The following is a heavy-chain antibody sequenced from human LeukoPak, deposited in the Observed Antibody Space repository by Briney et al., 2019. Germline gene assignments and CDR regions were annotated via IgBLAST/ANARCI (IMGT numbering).Heavy chain of an antibody. Sequence: GSSVKVSCKASGGTFSSYAISWVRQAPGQGLEWMGGIIPIFGTANYAQKFQGRVTITTDESTSTAYMELSSLRSEDTAGYYCARDKGSTVTTTDYYYYMDVWGKGTTVTVSS. CDR3: ARDKGSTVTTTDYYYYMDV. CDR1: GGTFSSYA. D-gene: IGHD4-17*01. J-gene: IGHJ6*03. V-gene: IGHV1-69*05. CDR2: IIPIFGTA.